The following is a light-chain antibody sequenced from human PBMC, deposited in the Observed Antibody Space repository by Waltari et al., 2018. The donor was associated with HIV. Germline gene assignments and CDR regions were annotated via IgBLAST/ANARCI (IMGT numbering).Light chain of an antibody. J-gene: IGLJ2*01. CDR2: DVS. CDR3: CSYASNYILI. V-gene: IGLV2-11*01. CDR1: SSDVGGYDY. Sequence: QSALTQPRSVSGSPGQSVTISCTGTSSDVGGYDYVSWYQQHPGNAPKVLISDVSPPPSGVPDRFSASKSGNTASLTISGLQAADGADYFCCSYASNYILIFGGGTKLTVL.